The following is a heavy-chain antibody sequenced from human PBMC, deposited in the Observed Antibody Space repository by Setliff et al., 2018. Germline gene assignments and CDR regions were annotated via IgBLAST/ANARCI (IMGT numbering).Heavy chain of an antibody. J-gene: IGHJ4*02. D-gene: IGHD3-3*01. CDR2: ISAYNGNT. CDR1: GYTFTSYG. V-gene: IGHV1-18*01. Sequence: ASVKVSCKASGYTFTSYGISWVRQAPGQGLEWMGWISAYNGNTNYAQKLQGRVTMTTGTSTSTAYMELRSLRSDDTAVYYCARDRGYNFWSGYFVKDYLDYWGQGTLVTVSS. CDR3: ARDRGYNFWSGYFVKDYLDY.